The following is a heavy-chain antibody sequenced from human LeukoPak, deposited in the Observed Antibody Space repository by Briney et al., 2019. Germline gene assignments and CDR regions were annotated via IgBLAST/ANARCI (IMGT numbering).Heavy chain of an antibody. CDR1: GGSISSGGYS. J-gene: IGHJ5*02. CDR3: ARGRDRGLFDP. Sequence: SETLSLTCAVSGGSISSGGYSWSWIRQPPGKGLEWIGYIYHSGSTYYNPSLKSRVTISVDRSKNQFSLKLSSVTAADTAVYYCARGRDRGLFDPWGQGTLVTVSS. CDR2: IYHSGST. V-gene: IGHV4-30-2*01. D-gene: IGHD3-22*01.